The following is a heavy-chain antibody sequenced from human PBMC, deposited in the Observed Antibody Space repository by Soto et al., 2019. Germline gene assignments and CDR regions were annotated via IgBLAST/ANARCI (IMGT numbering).Heavy chain of an antibody. J-gene: IGHJ3*02. D-gene: IGHD5-18*01. CDR1: GFTFSSYS. Sequence: EVQLVESGGGLVKPGGSLRLSCAASGFTFSSYSMNWVRQAPGKGLEWVSSISSSSSYIYYADSVKGRFTISRDNAKNSLYLQMNSLRAEDTAVYYCARDPSDTAISVMDVVGAFDIWGQGTMVTVSS. V-gene: IGHV3-21*01. CDR3: ARDPSDTAISVMDVVGAFDI. CDR2: ISSSSSYI.